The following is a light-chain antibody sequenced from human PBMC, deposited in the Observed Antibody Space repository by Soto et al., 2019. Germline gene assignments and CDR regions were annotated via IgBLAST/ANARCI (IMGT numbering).Light chain of an antibody. J-gene: IGKJ1*01. V-gene: IGKV1-17*01. CDR1: QGIGND. CDR3: LQHNSYPWT. CDR2: ATS. Sequence: DIQMTQSPSSLSASVGDRVTITCRASQGIGNDLGWYQQKPGKAPKRLIYATSSLQRGVPSRFSGRGSGTDFTLTIGSLQPEDFATYYCLQHNSYPWTFGPGTKVEVK.